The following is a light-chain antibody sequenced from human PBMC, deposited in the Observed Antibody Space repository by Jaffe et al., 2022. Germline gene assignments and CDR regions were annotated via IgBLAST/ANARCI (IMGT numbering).Light chain of an antibody. Sequence: EIVLTQSPATLSLSPGERATLSCRASQSVSSSLAWYQQKPGQAPRLLIYDASNRATGIPARFSGSGSGTDFTLTISSLDPEDFAVYYCQQRSNWLFGGGTKVEI. CDR1: QSVSSS. CDR3: QQRSNWL. V-gene: IGKV3-11*01. CDR2: DAS. J-gene: IGKJ4*01.